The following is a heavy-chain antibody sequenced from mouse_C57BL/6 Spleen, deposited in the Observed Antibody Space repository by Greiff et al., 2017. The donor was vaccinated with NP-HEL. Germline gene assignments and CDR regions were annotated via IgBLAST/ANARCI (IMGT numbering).Heavy chain of an antibody. V-gene: IGHV1-82*01. Sequence: VQLQQSGPELVKPGASVKISCKASGYAFSSSWMNWVKQRPGKGLEWIGRIYPGDGDTNYNGKFKGKATLTADKSSSTAYMQLSSLTSEDSAVYFVAREGGDRRTWFAYWGQGTLVTVSA. CDR2: IYPGDGDT. CDR3: AREGGDRRTWFAY. J-gene: IGHJ3*01. CDR1: GYAFSSSW. D-gene: IGHD3-3*01.